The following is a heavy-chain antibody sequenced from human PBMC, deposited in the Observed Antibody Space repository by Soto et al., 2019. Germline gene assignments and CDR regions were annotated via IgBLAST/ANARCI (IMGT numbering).Heavy chain of an antibody. CDR3: ARGQVVNFDNWFDP. V-gene: IGHV4-30-2*01. CDR1: GDTISTGGYT. Sequence: SETLSLTCDVSGDTISTGGYTWAWIRQPPGKALEWIGHTYHSGNPYYNPSLKSRATMTTDTSTNTAYMELRSLRSDDTAVYFCARGQVVNFDNWFDPWGQGTLVTVSS. CDR2: TYHSGNP. D-gene: IGHD3-22*01. J-gene: IGHJ5*02.